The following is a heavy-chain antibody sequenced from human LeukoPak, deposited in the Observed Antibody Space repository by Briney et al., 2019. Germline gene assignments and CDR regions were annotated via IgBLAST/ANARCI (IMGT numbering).Heavy chain of an antibody. V-gene: IGHV3-48*03. CDR1: GFTFSSYE. CDR2: ISSSGSTI. D-gene: IGHD4-17*01. CDR3: AMSTVTTPYDY. J-gene: IGHJ4*02. Sequence: PGGSLRLSCAASGFTFSSYEMNWVRQAPGKGLEWVSYISSSGSTIYYADSVKGRFTISRDNAKNSLYLQMNSLRAEDTAVYYCAMSTVTTPYDYWGQGTLVTVSS.